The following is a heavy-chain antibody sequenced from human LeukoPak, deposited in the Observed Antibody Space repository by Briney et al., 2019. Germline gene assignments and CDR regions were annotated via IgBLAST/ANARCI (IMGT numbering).Heavy chain of an antibody. CDR1: GFTFDDYA. CDR3: VRTGGYYGSGSDY. Sequence: QAGGSLRLSCAASGFTFDDYAMHWVRQAPGKGLEWVSGISWNSGSIGYADSVKGRFTISRDNAKNSLYLQMNSLRAEDTALYYCVRTGGYYGSGSDYWGQGTLVTVSS. D-gene: IGHD3-10*01. J-gene: IGHJ4*02. CDR2: ISWNSGSI. V-gene: IGHV3-9*01.